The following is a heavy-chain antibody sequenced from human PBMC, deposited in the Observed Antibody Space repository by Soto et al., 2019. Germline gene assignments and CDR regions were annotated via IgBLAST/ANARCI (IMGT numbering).Heavy chain of an antibody. CDR2: IFYSGST. J-gene: IGHJ4*02. CDR1: GGSLSSSSW. CDR3: VHHGGVPYYHDF. D-gene: IGHD2-8*01. V-gene: IGHV4-4*02. Sequence: LTCAVSGGSLSSSSWWSWVRQPPGKTLEWLGEIFYSGSTKYNPSLNSRVTISADQSKNDFSLRLSSVTAADTAVYYCVHHGGVPYYHDFWGQGMLVTVSS.